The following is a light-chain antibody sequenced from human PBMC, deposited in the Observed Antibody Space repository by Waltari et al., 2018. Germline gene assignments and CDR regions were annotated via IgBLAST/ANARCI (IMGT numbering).Light chain of an antibody. Sequence: VLYRANNNNYLAWYQQKPGQPPKLLIYWASTRESGVPDRFSGSVSGTDFTLTISSLQAEDVAVYYCQHYYSPPWTFGQGTKVEIK. J-gene: IGKJ1*01. V-gene: IGKV4-1*01. CDR2: WAS. CDR1: VLYRANNNNY. CDR3: QHYYSPPWT.